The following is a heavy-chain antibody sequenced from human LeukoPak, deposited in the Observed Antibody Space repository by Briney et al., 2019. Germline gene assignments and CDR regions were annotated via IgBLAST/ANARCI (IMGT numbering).Heavy chain of an antibody. J-gene: IGHJ4*02. CDR1: GFTFSDYG. CDR2: ITGSGLNT. V-gene: IGHV3-23*01. CDR3: TRGLRIPSN. Sequence: GGSLRPSCAASGFTFSDYGMTWVRQTPGNGLEWVSSITGSGLNTYYVDSVKGRFIISRDNSKTTLYLQMNSLRVEDTAVYYCTRGLRIPSNWGQGILVTVSS. D-gene: IGHD2-21*01.